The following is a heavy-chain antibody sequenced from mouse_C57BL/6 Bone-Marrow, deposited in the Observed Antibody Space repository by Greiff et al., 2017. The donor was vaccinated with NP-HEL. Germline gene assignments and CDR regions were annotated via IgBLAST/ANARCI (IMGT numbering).Heavy chain of an antibody. Sequence: QVQLQQSGAELVKPGASVKLSCKASGYTFTSYLMHWVKQRPGRGLEWIGRIDPNSGGTKYNEKFKSKATLTVDKPSSTAYQQLNSLTSEDSAVYNCERYYYDGSSFDYWGQGTTLTVSA. J-gene: IGHJ2*01. D-gene: IGHD1-1*01. CDR1: GYTFTSYL. V-gene: IGHV1-72*01. CDR2: IDPNSGGT. CDR3: ERYYYDGSSFDY.